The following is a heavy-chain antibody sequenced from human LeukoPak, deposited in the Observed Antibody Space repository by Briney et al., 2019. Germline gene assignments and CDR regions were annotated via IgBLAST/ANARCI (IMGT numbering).Heavy chain of an antibody. Sequence: SETLSLTCAVYGGSFSGYYWSWIRQPPGEGLEWIGEINHSGGTNYNPSLKSRVTISVDTSKNQFSLKLSSVTAADTAVYYCAGSIAAAGHFDYWGQGTLVTVSS. V-gene: IGHV4-34*01. D-gene: IGHD6-13*01. CDR3: AGSIAAAGHFDY. CDR1: GGSFSGYY. J-gene: IGHJ4*02. CDR2: INHSGGT.